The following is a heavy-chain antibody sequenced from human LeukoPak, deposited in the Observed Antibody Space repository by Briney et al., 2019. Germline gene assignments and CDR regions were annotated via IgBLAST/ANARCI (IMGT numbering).Heavy chain of an antibody. J-gene: IGHJ5*01. D-gene: IGHD3-10*01. CDR2: IKQDGSEK. V-gene: IGHV3-7*01. CDR3: ARARCYSSGTNCFWFDC. Sequence: PGGSLRLSCAASGFTFTTYWMGWVRQAPGKGLEWVANIKQDGSEKYYVDSVKGRFTISRDNAKNSLYLQMNSLRAEDTAVYYCARARCYSSGTNCFWFDCWGQGTLLTVSS. CDR1: GFTFTTYW.